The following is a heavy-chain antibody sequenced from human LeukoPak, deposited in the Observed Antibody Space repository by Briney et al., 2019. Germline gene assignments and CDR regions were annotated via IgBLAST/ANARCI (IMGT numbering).Heavy chain of an antibody. V-gene: IGHV3-23*01. J-gene: IGHJ5*02. CDR3: AKDPRRYFDWLTDNWFAP. D-gene: IGHD3-9*01. CDR2: ISGSGGST. CDR1: GITFNNYV. Sequence: QTGGSLRLSCAASGITFNNYVMNWLRQAPGKGLEWVSAISGSGGSTYYADAVKGRFPISRDNSKNTVYLQMNSLRAEDTAVYYCAKDPRRYFDWLTDNWFAPWGQGTLVTVSS.